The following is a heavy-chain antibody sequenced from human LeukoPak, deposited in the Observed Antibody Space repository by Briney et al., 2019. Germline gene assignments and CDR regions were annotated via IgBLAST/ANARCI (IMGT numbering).Heavy chain of an antibody. J-gene: IGHJ6*03. Sequence: SVKVSCKASGGTFTSYAISWVRQAPGQGLEWMGGIIPIFGTANYAQKFQGRVTITTDESTSTAYMELSSLRSEDTAVYYCGGTAAGSYYYMDVWGKGTTVTVSS. V-gene: IGHV1-69*05. CDR3: GGTAAGSYYYMDV. CDR1: GGTFTSYA. D-gene: IGHD6-13*01. CDR2: IIPIFGTA.